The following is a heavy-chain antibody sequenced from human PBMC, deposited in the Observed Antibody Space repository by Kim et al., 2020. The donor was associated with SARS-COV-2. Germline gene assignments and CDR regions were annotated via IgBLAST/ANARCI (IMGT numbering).Heavy chain of an antibody. CDR1: GFTFSSYG. CDR3: ARVSMSYSYGMDG. J-gene: IGHJ6*02. CDR2: IWYDGSNK. D-gene: IGHD2-15*01. V-gene: IGHV3-33*01. Sequence: GGSLRLSCAASGFTFSSYGMHWVRQAPGKGLEWVAVIWYDGSNKYYADSVKGRFTISRDNSKNTLYLQMNSLRAEDTAVYYCARVSMSYSYGMDGWGQGTTVTVSS.